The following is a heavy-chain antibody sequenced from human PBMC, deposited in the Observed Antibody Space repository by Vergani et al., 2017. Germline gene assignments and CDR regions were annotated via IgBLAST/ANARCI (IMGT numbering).Heavy chain of an antibody. CDR2: IWYDGSNK. CDR3: AGALAVITSGYSSPGRVWGMDV. CDR1: GFTFSSYG. V-gene: IGHV3-33*01. D-gene: IGHD6-13*01. Sequence: QVQLVESGGGVVQPGRSLRLSCAASGFTFSSYGMHWVRQAPGKGLEWVAVIWYDGSNKYYADSEKGRFPISRDNSKNTLYLHMNSLRAEDTPVYYCAGALAVITSGYSSPGRVWGMDVWGQGTTVTVSS. J-gene: IGHJ6*02.